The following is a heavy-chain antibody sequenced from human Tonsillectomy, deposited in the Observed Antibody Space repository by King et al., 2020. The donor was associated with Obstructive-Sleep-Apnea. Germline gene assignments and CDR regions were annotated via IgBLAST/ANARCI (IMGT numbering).Heavy chain of an antibody. J-gene: IGHJ6*02. CDR1: GFSFRSYA. D-gene: IGHD3-3*01. CDR2: ITNSGRNR. CDR3: AKAINDFWSGSNYGMDV. Sequence: DVQLVESGGGLVQPGGSLRLSCAASGFSFRSYAMSWVRQAPGKGLEWVSTITNSGRNRYYAEFVKGRFTISRDNSKNTLYLQMNSLRAEDTAVYRCAKAINDFWSGSNYGMDVWGQGTTVTVSS. V-gene: IGHV3-23*04.